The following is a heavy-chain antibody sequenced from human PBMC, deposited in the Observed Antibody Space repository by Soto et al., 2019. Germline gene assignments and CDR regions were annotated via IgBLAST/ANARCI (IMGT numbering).Heavy chain of an antibody. CDR1: GFTFSSYG. Sequence: EVQLLESGGGLVQPGGSLRLSCAASGFTFSSYGMSWVRQAPGKGLEWVSGIRGGGGSTYYAESVKGRFTISRDNTKDTLYLQMSSLRAEDTALYYCAKVAVAAYYYYYAMDVWGHGTTVTVSS. D-gene: IGHD6-19*01. CDR3: AKVAVAAYYYYYAMDV. CDR2: IRGGGGST. J-gene: IGHJ6*02. V-gene: IGHV3-23*01.